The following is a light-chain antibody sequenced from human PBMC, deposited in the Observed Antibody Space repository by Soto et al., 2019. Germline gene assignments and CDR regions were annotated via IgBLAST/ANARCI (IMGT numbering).Light chain of an antibody. CDR2: DAS. CDR3: QQYIIYPYT. V-gene: IGKV1-5*01. Sequence: DIQMTQFPSTLSASVGDRVTITCRASQTTNTWLAWYQQKPGTAPKLLNYDASSFEGGVQSSFSASGSGTEFTLGISGLQPIDRATYYCQQYIIYPYTFGQGTKVEIK. J-gene: IGKJ2*01. CDR1: QTTNTW.